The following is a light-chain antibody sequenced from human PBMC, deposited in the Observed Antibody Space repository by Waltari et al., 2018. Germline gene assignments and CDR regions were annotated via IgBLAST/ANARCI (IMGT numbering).Light chain of an antibody. CDR1: QSLLISNGNNF. Sequence: DIAMTQSPLSLPVTPGEPASISCKSSQSLLISNGNNFLDWYLQRPGQSPQLLIYMGSNRASGVPDRFSGSGSGTDFTLKIGRVEAEDVGIYYCMQGLQIPLTFGGGTKVEIK. V-gene: IGKV2-28*01. CDR2: MGS. J-gene: IGKJ4*01. CDR3: MQGLQIPLT.